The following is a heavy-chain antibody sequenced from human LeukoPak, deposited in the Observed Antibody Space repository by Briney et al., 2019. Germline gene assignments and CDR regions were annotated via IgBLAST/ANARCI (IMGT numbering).Heavy chain of an antibody. CDR1: GGSISSSSYY. CDR3: ARQVGRDYVWGSYSYYVDY. V-gene: IGHV4-39*01. Sequence: SETLSLTCTVSGGSISSSSYYWGWIRQPPGKGLEWIGSIYYSGSTYYNPSLKSRVTISVDTSKNQFSLKLSSVTAADTAVYYCARQVGRDYVWGSYSYYVDYWGQGTLVTVSS. CDR2: IYYSGST. J-gene: IGHJ4*02. D-gene: IGHD3-16*01.